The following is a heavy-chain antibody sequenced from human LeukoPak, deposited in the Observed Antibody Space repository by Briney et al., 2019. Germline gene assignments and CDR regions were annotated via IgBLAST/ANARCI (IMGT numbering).Heavy chain of an antibody. D-gene: IGHD3-9*01. Sequence: GGSLRLSCAASGFSSYNMNWVRQAPGKGLEWVANIKQDGSEKYYVDSVKGRFTISRDNAKNSLYLQMNSLRAEDTAVYYCARVKSDFTGFTYYYYGMDVWGQGTTVTVSS. CDR3: ARVKSDFTGFTYYYYGMDV. CDR1: GFSSYN. V-gene: IGHV3-7*01. CDR2: IKQDGSEK. J-gene: IGHJ6*02.